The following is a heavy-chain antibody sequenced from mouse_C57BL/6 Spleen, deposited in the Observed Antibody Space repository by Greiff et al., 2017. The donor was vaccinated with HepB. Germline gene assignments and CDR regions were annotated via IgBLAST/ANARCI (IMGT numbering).Heavy chain of an antibody. CDR1: GFTFSSYG. V-gene: IGHV5-6*01. CDR3: ARHGGGGNYGRDYFDY. CDR2: ISSGGSYT. J-gene: IGHJ2*01. D-gene: IGHD2-1*01. Sequence: EVQRVESGGDLVKPGGSLKLSCAASGFTFSSYGMSWVRQTPDKRLEWVATISSGGSYTYYPDSVKGRFTISRDNAKNTLYLQMSSLKSEDTAMYYCARHGGGGNYGRDYFDYWGQGTTLTVSS.